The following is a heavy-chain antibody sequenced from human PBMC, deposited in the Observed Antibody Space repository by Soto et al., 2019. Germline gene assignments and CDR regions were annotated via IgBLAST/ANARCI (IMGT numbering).Heavy chain of an antibody. CDR3: ARRGYSYGSYRY. V-gene: IGHV4-39*01. Sequence: QLQLQESGPGLVKPSETLSLTCTVSGVSISSSSYYWGWIRQPPGKGLEWIGSIYYSGSTYYNPSLKSRVTISVDTSKNQFSLRLSSVTAADTAVYYCARRGYSYGSYRYWGQGTLVTVSS. D-gene: IGHD5-18*01. CDR1: GVSISSSSYY. J-gene: IGHJ4*02. CDR2: IYYSGST.